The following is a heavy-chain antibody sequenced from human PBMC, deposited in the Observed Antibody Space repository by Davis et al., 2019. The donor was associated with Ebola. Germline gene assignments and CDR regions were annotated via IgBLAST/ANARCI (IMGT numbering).Heavy chain of an antibody. Sequence: KFQGRVTITRDTSASTAYMELSSLRSEDTAVYYCAGYGAFFDYWGQGTLVTVSS. J-gene: IGHJ4*02. D-gene: IGHD5-18*01. CDR3: AGYGAFFDY. V-gene: IGHV1-3*01.